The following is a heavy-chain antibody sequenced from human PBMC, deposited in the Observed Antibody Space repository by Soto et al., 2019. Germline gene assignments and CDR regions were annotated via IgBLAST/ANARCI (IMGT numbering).Heavy chain of an antibody. CDR1: GGSISSGGYY. D-gene: IGHD2-15*01. CDR3: ARDKGGGSPNYYYYGMDV. CDR2: IYYSGST. V-gene: IGHV4-31*03. Sequence: PSGTMSPTCTVSGGSISSGGYYWSWISQHPGKGLEWIGYIYYSGSTYYNPSLKSRVTISVDTSKNQFSLKLSSVTAADTAVYYCARDKGGGSPNYYYYGMDVWGQGTTVTVSS. J-gene: IGHJ6*02.